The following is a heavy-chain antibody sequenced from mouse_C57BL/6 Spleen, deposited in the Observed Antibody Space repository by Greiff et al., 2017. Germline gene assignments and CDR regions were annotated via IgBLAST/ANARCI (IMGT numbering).Heavy chain of an antibody. D-gene: IGHD2-4*01. CDR1: GYSITSGYY. CDR2: IRYDGSN. V-gene: IGHV3-6*01. CDR3: ARDYYDCERYFDY. Sequence: EVKLVESGPGLVKPSQSLSLTCSVTGYSITSGYYWNWIRQFPGNKLEWMGYIRYDGSNNYNPSLKNRISITRDTSKNQFFLKLNSVTTEDTATDYCARDYYDCERYFDYWGQGTTLTVSS. J-gene: IGHJ2*01.